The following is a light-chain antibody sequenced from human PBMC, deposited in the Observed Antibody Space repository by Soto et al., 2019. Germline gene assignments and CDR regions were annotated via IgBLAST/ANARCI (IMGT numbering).Light chain of an antibody. J-gene: IGLJ3*02. CDR2: YNN. CDR3: ATWDDTLNVWM. Sequence: QSVLTQTPSASGTPGQRVTISCSGSSSNIGSNTVNWYQQLPSTAPKLLIYYNNQRPSGVPDRFSGSKSGTSASLAISGVQSEDEADYYCATWDDTLNVWMFGGGTKLIVL. CDR1: SSNIGSNT. V-gene: IGLV1-44*01.